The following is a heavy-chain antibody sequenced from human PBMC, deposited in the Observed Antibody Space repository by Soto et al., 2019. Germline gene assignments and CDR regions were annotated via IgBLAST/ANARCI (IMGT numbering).Heavy chain of an antibody. V-gene: IGHV3-30*18. D-gene: IGHD2-2*02. J-gene: IGHJ6*02. CDR2: ISYDGSNK. CDR1: GFTFSSYG. Sequence: QVQLVESGGGVVQPGRSLRLSCAASGFTFSSYGMHWVRQAPGKGLEWGAVISYDGSNKYYADSVKGRFTISRDNSKNTLYMQMNSLRAEDTAVYYCAKDNRRGYCSSTSCYTSYYYYGMDVWGQGTTVTVSS. CDR3: AKDNRRGYCSSTSCYTSYYYYGMDV.